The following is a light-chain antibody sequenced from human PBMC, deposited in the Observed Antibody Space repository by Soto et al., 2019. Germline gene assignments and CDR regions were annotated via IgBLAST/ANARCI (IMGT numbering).Light chain of an antibody. CDR1: QGVSSW. J-gene: IGKJ4*01. CDR3: QQADSFPLT. Sequence: DIQMTQSPSSVSASVGDRVTITCRASQGVSSWLAWYQHKPGKAPNLLIYAASILQSGVPSRFSGSGSGTDFNLTISNLQPEDFANYYCQQADSFPLTLGGGTKVEIK. CDR2: AAS. V-gene: IGKV1-12*01.